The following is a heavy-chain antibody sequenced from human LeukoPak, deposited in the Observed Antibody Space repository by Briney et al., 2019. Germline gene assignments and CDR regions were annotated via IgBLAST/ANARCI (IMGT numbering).Heavy chain of an antibody. V-gene: IGHV3-30*02. Sequence: GGSLRLSCAASGFTFSDYSMHWVRQAPGKGLNWVAFIRYDGNNKYYADSVKGRFTISRDNSKNTLYLQMNSLRAEDTAMYYCAKVRYCSGVNCYPDDNWGQGTLVTVSS. D-gene: IGHD2-15*01. J-gene: IGHJ4*02. CDR2: IRYDGNNK. CDR1: GFTFSDYS. CDR3: AKVRYCSGVNCYPDDN.